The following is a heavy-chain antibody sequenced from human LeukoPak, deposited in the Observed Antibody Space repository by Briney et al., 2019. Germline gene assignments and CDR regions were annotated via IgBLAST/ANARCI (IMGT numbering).Heavy chain of an antibody. J-gene: IGHJ4*02. CDR3: ARLGLTPVMAQTGDGYFDY. CDR2: IDPGDSYT. D-gene: IGHD2-21*01. CDR1: GYSFTSYW. V-gene: IGHV5-10-1*01. Sequence: GESLRISCKGSGYSFTSYWISWVRLMPGEGLQWMGTIDPGDSYTNDSPSFQGHVTISVDRSINTAYLQWSSLKASDTAMDYCARLGLTPVMAQTGDGYFDYWGQGTLVTVSS.